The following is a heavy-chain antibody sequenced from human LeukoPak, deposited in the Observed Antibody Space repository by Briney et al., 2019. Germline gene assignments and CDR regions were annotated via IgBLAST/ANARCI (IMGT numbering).Heavy chain of an antibody. V-gene: IGHV3-64*01. CDR3: AREPAFGDLAY. CDR2: ITTDGGRT. D-gene: IGHD4-17*01. Sequence: PGGSVTLSCVASGFTFSSCREHGVRQAPGKGLEYVSAITTDGGRTFYVNSVEGRFTVSSDNSKNTLYLQMGGLRTEDTAVYYCAREPAFGDLAYWGKGTLVTVSS. J-gene: IGHJ4*02. CDR1: GFTFSSCR.